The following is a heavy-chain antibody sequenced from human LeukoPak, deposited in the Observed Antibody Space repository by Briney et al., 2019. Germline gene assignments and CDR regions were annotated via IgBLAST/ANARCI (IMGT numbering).Heavy chain of an antibody. CDR1: GGSFSGYY. V-gene: IGHV4-34*01. Sequence: PSETLSLTCAVYGGSFSGYYWSWIRQPPGKGLEWIGEINHSGSTNYNPSLKSRVTISVDTSKNQFSLKLNSVTPEDTAVYYCAREGSSSHFDYWGQGTLVTVSS. CDR2: INHSGST. CDR3: AREGSSSHFDY. D-gene: IGHD6-6*01. J-gene: IGHJ4*02.